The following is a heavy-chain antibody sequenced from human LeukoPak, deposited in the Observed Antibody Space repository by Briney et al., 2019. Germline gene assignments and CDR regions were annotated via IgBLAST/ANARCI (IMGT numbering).Heavy chain of an antibody. CDR3: ARDYDSSGYFDY. CDR1: GGSISSYY. D-gene: IGHD3-22*01. CDR2: IYYSGST. Sequence: SETLSLTCTVSGGSISSYYWSWIRQPPGKGLEWIGYIYYSGSTNCNPSLKSRVTISVDTSKNQFSLKLSSVTAADTAVYYCARDYDSSGYFDYWGQGTLVTVSS. J-gene: IGHJ4*02. V-gene: IGHV4-59*01.